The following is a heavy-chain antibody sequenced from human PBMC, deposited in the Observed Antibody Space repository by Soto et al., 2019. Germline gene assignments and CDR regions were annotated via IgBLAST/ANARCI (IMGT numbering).Heavy chain of an antibody. J-gene: IGHJ5*02. V-gene: IGHV3-23*01. D-gene: IGHD2-8*01. CDR2: ISGSGGST. CDR1: CFTFISSA. Sequence: PGGSLRLSGAASCFTFISSAMSWVRQAPGKGLEWVSTISGSGGSTYYADSVKGRFTISRDNSKNTLDLQMNSLRVEDTAVYYCAKYCTSGACYNRWFDPWGQGTLVTVSS. CDR3: AKYCTSGACYNRWFDP.